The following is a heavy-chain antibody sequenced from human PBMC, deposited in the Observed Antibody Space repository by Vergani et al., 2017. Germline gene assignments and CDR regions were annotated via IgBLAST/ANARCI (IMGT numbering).Heavy chain of an antibody. D-gene: IGHD2-2*01. J-gene: IGHJ6*03. CDR1: GGTFSSYT. CDR3: AREGIVVVPAAISYYYYYMDV. V-gene: IGHV1-69*08. CDR2: IIPILGIA. Sequence: QVQLVQSGAEVKKPGSSVKVSCKASGGTFSSYTISWVRQAPGQGLEWMGRIIPILGIANYAQKFQGRVTITADKSTSTAYMELSSLRSEDTAVYYCAREGIVVVPAAISYYYYYMDVWGKGTTVTVSS.